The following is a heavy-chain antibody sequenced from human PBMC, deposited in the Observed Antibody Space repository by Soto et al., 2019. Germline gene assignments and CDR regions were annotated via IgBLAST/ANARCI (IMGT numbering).Heavy chain of an antibody. V-gene: IGHV4-30-4*01. J-gene: IGHJ4*02. CDR1: GDSISSGYYF. Sequence: QVQLQESGPGLVKPSQTLSLTCTVSGDSISSGYYFWNWIRQAPGKGPEWLGYIHYSGTTYYNPSLQIRATLSQDTSKNQFSLKLRSVTAADTAVYYCARQDCRSTTCYDFYFWGQGSLVTVS. CDR3: ARQDCRSTTCYDFYF. D-gene: IGHD2-2*01. CDR2: IHYSGTT.